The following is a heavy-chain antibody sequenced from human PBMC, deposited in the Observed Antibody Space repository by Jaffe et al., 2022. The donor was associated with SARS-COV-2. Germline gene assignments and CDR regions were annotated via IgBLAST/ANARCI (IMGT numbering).Heavy chain of an antibody. V-gene: IGHV3-64*07. CDR1: GFIFSGYG. J-gene: IGHJ2*01. CDR3: VREGLARNFDL. Sequence: EVQLVESGGDLVQPGGSLRLSCAASGFIFSGYGMHWVRQAPGKGLEDVSAISTNGDSTYYGDAVKGRFSISRDDSKSTLYLQMGSLRSEDTAVYYCVREGLARNFDLWGRGTLVTVSS. CDR2: ISTNGDST. D-gene: IGHD3-3*02.